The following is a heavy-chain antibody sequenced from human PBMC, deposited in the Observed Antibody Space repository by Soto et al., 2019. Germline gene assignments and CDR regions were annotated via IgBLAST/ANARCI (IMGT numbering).Heavy chain of an antibody. V-gene: IGHV3-33*01. J-gene: IGHJ5*02. D-gene: IGHD1-26*01. Sequence: QVQLVESGGGVVQPGRSLRLSCAASGFTFSSYGMHWVRQAPGKGLEWVAVIWYDGSNKYYADSVKGRFTISRDNSKNTLYLQMNSLRAEDTAVYYCARGYSGSYLDWFDPWGQGTLVTVSS. CDR2: IWYDGSNK. CDR1: GFTFSSYG. CDR3: ARGYSGSYLDWFDP.